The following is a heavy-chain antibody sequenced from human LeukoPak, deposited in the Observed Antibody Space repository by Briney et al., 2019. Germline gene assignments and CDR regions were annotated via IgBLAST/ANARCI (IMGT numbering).Heavy chain of an antibody. V-gene: IGHV3-48*03. CDR1: GFTFSSYE. Sequence: GGSLRLSCAASGFTFSSYEMNWVRQAPGKGLEWVSYISRSGGTIYYADSVKGRFTISRDNAKNSLYLQMNSLRAEDTAVYYCARDPNDYWGQGTLVTVSS. J-gene: IGHJ4*02. CDR3: ARDPNDY. CDR2: ISRSGGTI.